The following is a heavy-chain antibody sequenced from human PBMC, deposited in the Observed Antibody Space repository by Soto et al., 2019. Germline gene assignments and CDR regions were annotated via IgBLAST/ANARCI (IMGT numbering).Heavy chain of an antibody. Sequence: QLQLQESGPGLVKPSETLSLTCTVSGGSISSSSYYWGWIRQPPGKGMEWIGSIYYSGSTYYNPSLRSRVTIPVDTSKNQFPLKLSSVTAADTAVYYCARRQQPVFNWFDPWGQGTLVTVSS. V-gene: IGHV4-39*01. CDR2: IYYSGST. D-gene: IGHD6-13*01. CDR1: GGSISSSSYY. J-gene: IGHJ5*02. CDR3: ARRQQPVFNWFDP.